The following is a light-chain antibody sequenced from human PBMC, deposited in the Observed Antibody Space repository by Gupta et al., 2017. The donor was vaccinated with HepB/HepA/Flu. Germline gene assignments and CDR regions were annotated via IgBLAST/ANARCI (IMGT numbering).Light chain of an antibody. Sequence: QSVLPQPPSASGAPGQRVTISCSGSSSNIGSNNVCWYQQLPGTAPKLLIYSYIQRPSGVPDRFSGSKSGTSASLAISGLQSEDEADYYCAAWDASLNGWVFGGGTKLTVL. V-gene: IGLV1-44*01. CDR1: SSNIGSNN. CDR2: SYI. CDR3: AAWDASLNGWV. J-gene: IGLJ3*02.